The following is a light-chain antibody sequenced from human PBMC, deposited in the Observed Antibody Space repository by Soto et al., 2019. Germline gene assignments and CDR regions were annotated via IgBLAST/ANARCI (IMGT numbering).Light chain of an antibody. CDR2: GAS. CDR3: QQYGSSPLT. Sequence: EIVLTQSPGTLSLSPGERATLSCRASQSVTSSYLAWYQQKPGQAPRLLIYGASSRATGIPDRFSGSGSGIDFTLPLRRLEPEDFAVYYCQQYGSSPLTVGGGPKVQLK. V-gene: IGKV3-20*01. J-gene: IGKJ4*01. CDR1: QSVTSSY.